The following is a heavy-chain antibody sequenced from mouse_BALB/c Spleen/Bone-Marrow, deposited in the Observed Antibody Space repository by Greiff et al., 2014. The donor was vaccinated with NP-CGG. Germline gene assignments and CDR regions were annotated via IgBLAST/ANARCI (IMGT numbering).Heavy chain of an antibody. V-gene: IGHV1-9*01. D-gene: IGHD2-1*01. Sequence: QVQLKESGAELMKPGASVKISCKATGYTFSSYWLEWVIQRPGHGLEWIGEILPGSGSFNYNEKFKGKATFTADTSSNIAYMRLSSLTSEDSAVYYCARWHYGNYYYAMDYRGQGTSVTVSS. J-gene: IGHJ4*01. CDR1: GYTFSSYW. CDR2: ILPGSGSF. CDR3: ARWHYGNYYYAMDY.